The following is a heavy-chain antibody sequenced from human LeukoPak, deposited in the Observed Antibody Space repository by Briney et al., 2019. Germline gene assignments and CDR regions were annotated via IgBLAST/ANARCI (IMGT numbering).Heavy chain of an antibody. Sequence: GGSLRLSCAASGFTFSSYGMHWVRRAPGKGLEWVAVISYDGSNKYYADSVKGRFTISRDNSKNTLYLQMNSLRAEDTAVYYCARGPLYQVPYYEHYYGMDVWGQGTTVTVSS. J-gene: IGHJ6*02. CDR1: GFTFSSYG. V-gene: IGHV3-30*03. D-gene: IGHD3-3*01. CDR3: ARGPLYQVPYYEHYYGMDV. CDR2: ISYDGSNK.